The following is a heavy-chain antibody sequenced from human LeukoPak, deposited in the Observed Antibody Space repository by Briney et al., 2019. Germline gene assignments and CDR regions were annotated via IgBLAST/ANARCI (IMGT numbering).Heavy chain of an antibody. CDR3: ARGGLICSSTSCYFRANYFDY. J-gene: IGHJ4*02. CDR2: INPNSGGT. D-gene: IGHD2-2*01. Sequence: ASVKVSCKASGYTFTGYYMHWVRQAPGQGLEWMGWINPNSGGTNYAQKFQGKVTMTRDTSISTAYMELSRLRSDDTAVYYCARGGLICSSTSCYFRANYFDYWGQGTLVTVSS. V-gene: IGHV1-2*02. CDR1: GYTFTGYY.